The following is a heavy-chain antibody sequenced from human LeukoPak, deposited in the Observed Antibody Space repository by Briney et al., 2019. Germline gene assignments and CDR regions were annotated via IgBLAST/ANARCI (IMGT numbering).Heavy chain of an antibody. CDR3: AKQDERNYYYFMDV. CDR2: ISASGDTT. Sequence: GGSLRLSCAASGFTFDNYAMSWVRQAPGKGLEWVLSISASGDTTYHADSVKGRFTISRDNSKNTLFLQMDSLRAEDTALYYCAKQDERNYYYFMDVWGRGTTVTVSS. D-gene: IGHD1-1*01. CDR1: GFTFDNYA. J-gene: IGHJ6*03. V-gene: IGHV3-23*01.